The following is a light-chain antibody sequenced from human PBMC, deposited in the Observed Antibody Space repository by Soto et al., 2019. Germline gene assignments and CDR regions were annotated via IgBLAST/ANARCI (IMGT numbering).Light chain of an antibody. J-gene: IGLJ1*01. Sequence: QSVLTQPPSASGTPGQRVTISCSGSSSNIGSNYVYWYQQLPGTAPKLLIYRNNQRPSGVPDRFSGSKSGTSASLAISGLRSEDEADYYCSSYTSSSHSVVFGTGTKLTVL. CDR2: RNN. V-gene: IGLV1-47*01. CDR3: SSYTSSSHSVV. CDR1: SSNIGSNY.